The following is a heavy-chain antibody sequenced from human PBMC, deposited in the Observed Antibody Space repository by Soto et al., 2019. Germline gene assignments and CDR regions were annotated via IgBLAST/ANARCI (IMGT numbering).Heavy chain of an antibody. CDR3: AKMTSASYGYYYGMDV. Sequence: GGSLRLSCAASGFTFNSYAMSWVRQAPGKGLEWVSAISGSGGSTYYADSVKGRFTTSRDNSKNTLYLQMNSLRAEDTAVYFCAKMTSASYGYYYGMDVWGQGTTVTVSS. CDR2: ISGSGGST. CDR1: GFTFNSYA. D-gene: IGHD5-18*01. V-gene: IGHV3-23*01. J-gene: IGHJ6*02.